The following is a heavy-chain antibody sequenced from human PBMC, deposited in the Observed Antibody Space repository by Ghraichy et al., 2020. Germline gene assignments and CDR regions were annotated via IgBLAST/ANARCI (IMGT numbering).Heavy chain of an antibody. Sequence: GGSLRLSCAASGFTFDDYAMHWVRQAPGKGLEWVSLISWDGGSTYYADSVKGRFTISRDNSKNSLYLQMNSLRAEDTALYYCAKDIRDWGFYAFDIWGQGTMVTVSS. CDR3: AKDIRDWGFYAFDI. CDR2: ISWDGGST. CDR1: GFTFDDYA. J-gene: IGHJ3*02. D-gene: IGHD7-27*01. V-gene: IGHV3-43D*03.